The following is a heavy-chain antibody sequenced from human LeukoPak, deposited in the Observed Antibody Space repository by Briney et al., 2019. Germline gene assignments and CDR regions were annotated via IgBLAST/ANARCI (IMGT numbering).Heavy chain of an antibody. Sequence: ASVKLSCKASGYTFTTYYIHWVRPAPAPGLEWMGIINPIGGSTVYAQKFQGRVTMTRDTSTSTVYMELTSLRSEDTAVYYCARVDDFWSGDFDIWGQGTMVTVSS. CDR2: INPIGGST. CDR1: GYTFTTYY. CDR3: ARVDDFWSGDFDI. V-gene: IGHV1-46*01. D-gene: IGHD3-3*01. J-gene: IGHJ3*02.